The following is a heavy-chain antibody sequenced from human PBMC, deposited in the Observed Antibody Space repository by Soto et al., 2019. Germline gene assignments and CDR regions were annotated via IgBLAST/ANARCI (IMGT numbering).Heavy chain of an antibody. V-gene: IGHV3-21*01. CDR3: ARAYDFWSGYYGAFDI. Sequence: GSLRLSCAASGFTFSSYSMNWVRQAPGKGLEWVSSISSSSSYIYYADSVKGRFTISRDNAKNSLYLQMNSLRAEDTAVYYCARAYDFWSGYYGAFDIWGQGTMVTVSS. CDR1: GFTFSSYS. CDR2: ISSSSSYI. D-gene: IGHD3-3*01. J-gene: IGHJ3*02.